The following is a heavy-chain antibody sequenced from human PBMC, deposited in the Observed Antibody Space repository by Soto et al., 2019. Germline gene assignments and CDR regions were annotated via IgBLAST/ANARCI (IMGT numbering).Heavy chain of an antibody. D-gene: IGHD2-15*01. J-gene: IGHJ4*02. CDR1: GYTFTGYY. CDR2: INPSSGGT. CDR3: ARKDIVVVVAARWFPFDY. V-gene: IGHV1-2*02. Sequence: ASVKVSCKASGYTFTGYYMHWVRQAPGQGLEWMGWINPSSGGTNYAQKFQGRVTMTRDTSISTAYMELSRLRSDDTAVYYCARKDIVVVVAARWFPFDYWGQGTLVTVSS.